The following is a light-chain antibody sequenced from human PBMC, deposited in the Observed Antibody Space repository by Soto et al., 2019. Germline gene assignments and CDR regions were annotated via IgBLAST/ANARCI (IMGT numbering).Light chain of an antibody. CDR2: GAS. V-gene: IGKV3-20*01. CDR1: QSVSNNY. CDR3: QQYGSSAS. Sequence: EIVLTQSPGTLSLSPGERATLSCRASQSVSNNYLAWYQQKPGQAPRLLIYGASNRATGLPDRFSGSGSGTDFTLTISRLEPEDFAVYYCQQYGSSASFGQGTKVDIK. J-gene: IGKJ1*01.